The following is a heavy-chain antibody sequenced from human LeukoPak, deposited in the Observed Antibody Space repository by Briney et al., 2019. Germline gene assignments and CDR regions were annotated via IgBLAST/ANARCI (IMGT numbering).Heavy chain of an antibody. J-gene: IGHJ4*02. CDR3: ARGRIGYHYDY. CDR1: GFTFSSYS. CDR2: ISSSSSYI. D-gene: IGHD3-22*01. Sequence: GGSLRLSCAASGFTFSSYSMNWVRQAPGKGLEWVSSISSSSSYIYYADSVKGRFTISRDTSKNTLYLQMNSLRAEDTAVYYCARGRIGYHYDYWGQGSLVTVSS. V-gene: IGHV3-21*01.